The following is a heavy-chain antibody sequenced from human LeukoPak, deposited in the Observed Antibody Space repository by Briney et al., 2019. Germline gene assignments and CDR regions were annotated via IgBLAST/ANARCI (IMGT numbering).Heavy chain of an antibody. D-gene: IGHD3-9*01. J-gene: IGHJ4*02. CDR1: GFTFSDYY. CDR3: ASLSPNYDILTGYLLFDY. Sequence: PGGSLRLSCAASGFTFSDYYMSWIRQAPGKGLEWVSYISSSGSPIFYADSVKGRFTISRDNAKNSLHLQMNSLRAEDTAVYFCASLSPNYDILTGYLLFDYWGQGTLVTVSS. V-gene: IGHV3-11*01. CDR2: ISSSGSPI.